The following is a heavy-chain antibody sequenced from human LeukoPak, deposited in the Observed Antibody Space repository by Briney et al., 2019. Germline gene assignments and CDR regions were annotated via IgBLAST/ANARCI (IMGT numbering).Heavy chain of an antibody. CDR3: ARDPGSSSYFDN. CDR2: INPNSGGT. V-gene: IGHV1-2*02. Sequence: ASVKVSCKASGYTFTGYYLHWVRQAPGQGLEWMGWINPNSGGTNHAPKFQGRVTMTRDTSTSTAYMELSRLRSDDTAVYYCARDPGSSSYFDNWGQGTPVTVSS. CDR1: GYTFTGYY. D-gene: IGHD6-13*01. J-gene: IGHJ4*02.